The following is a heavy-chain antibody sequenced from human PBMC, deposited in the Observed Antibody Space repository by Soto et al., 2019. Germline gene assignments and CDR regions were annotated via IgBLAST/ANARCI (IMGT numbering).Heavy chain of an antibody. Sequence: EVQLVESGGGLVKPGGSLRLSCAASGFTFSSYSMNWVRQAPGKGLEWVSSISSSSSYISYVDSVKGRFTISRDNAKNSLYLQMNSLRAEDTAVYYCARGFYGYYYFDYWGQGTLVTVSS. V-gene: IGHV3-21*06. D-gene: IGHD3-10*01. CDR1: GFTFSSYS. CDR2: ISSSSSYI. CDR3: ARGFYGYYYFDY. J-gene: IGHJ4*02.